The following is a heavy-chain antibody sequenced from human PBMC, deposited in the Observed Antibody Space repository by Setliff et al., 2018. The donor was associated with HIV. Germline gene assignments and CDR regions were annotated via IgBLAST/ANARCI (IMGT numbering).Heavy chain of an antibody. J-gene: IGHJ6*03. V-gene: IGHV2-5*01. D-gene: IGHD3-3*01. CDR2: IYWNDDK. CDR1: GFSLITSGVG. CDR3: AHTTSFDFWTPGPMDV. Sequence: PSQTLSLPCTFSGFSLITSGVGVGWIRQPPGKALEWLALIYWNDDKRYSPSLKSRLTIRKDASKNQVVLTMTKMDPVDTGTYYCAHTTSFDFWTPGPMDVWGKGTTVTVSS.